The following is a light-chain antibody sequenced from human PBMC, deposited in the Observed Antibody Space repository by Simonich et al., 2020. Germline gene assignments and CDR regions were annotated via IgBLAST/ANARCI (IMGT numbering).Light chain of an antibody. J-gene: IGKJ4*01. CDR2: WAY. V-gene: IGKV4-1*01. Sequence: DIVMTQSPDSLAVSLGERATINCKSSQSVLYSSNNKNYLAWYQQKPGQPPKLLIYWAYTRESGVPDRFSGRGSGTDFTLTISRLQAEDVAVYYCQQYYSTPLTFGGGTKVESK. CDR3: QQYYSTPLT. CDR1: QSVLYSSNNKNY.